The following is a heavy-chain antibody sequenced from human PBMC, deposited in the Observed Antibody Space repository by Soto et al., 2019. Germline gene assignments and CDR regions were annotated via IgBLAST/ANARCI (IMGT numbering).Heavy chain of an antibody. D-gene: IGHD2-15*01. Sequence: QVQLVQSGAEVQKPGSSVKVSCKASGGTFSSYTISWVRQAPGQGLEWMGRIIPILGIANYAQKFPGRVTITADQSTSTAYMELSSLRSEDTGVYYCARDRGYCRGGSCYHYGAAFDIWGQGTMVTVSS. V-gene: IGHV1-69*08. CDR1: GGTFSSYT. J-gene: IGHJ3*02. CDR3: ARDRGYCRGGSCYHYGAAFDI. CDR2: IIPILGIA.